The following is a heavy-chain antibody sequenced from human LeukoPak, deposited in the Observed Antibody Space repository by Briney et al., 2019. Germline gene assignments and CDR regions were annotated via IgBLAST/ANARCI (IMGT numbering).Heavy chain of an antibody. CDR1: GFTFSSYA. J-gene: IGHJ1*01. CDR3: ARGSQAYCGGDCYRYFQH. D-gene: IGHD2-21*02. CDR2: ISYDGSNK. Sequence: GGSLRLSCAASGFTFSSYAMHWVRQAPGKGLEWVAVISYDGSNKYYADSVKGRFTISRDNAKNSLYLQMNSLRAEDTAVYYCARGSQAYCGGDCYRYFQHWGQGTLVTVSS. V-gene: IGHV3-30-3*01.